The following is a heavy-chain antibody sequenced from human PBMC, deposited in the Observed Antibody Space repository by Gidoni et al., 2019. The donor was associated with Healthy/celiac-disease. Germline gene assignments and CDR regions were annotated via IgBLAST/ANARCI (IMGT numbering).Heavy chain of an antibody. CDR1: GFTFSSYR. J-gene: IGHJ6*02. CDR2: IKEDGSEK. D-gene: IGHD3-22*01. Sequence: EVQLVESGGGLVQPGGSLRLSCAASGFTFSSYRMSWVRQAPGKGLEWVANIKEDGSEKYYVDSVKGRFTISRDNAKNSLYLQMNSLRAEDTAVYYCARDHYYDSSGYYYQYYYYYYGMDVWGQGTTVTVSS. CDR3: ARDHYYDSSGYYYQYYYYYYGMDV. V-gene: IGHV3-7*01.